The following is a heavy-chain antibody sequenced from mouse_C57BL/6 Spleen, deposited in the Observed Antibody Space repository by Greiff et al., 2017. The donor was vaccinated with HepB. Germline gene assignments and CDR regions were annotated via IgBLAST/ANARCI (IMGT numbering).Heavy chain of an antibody. V-gene: IGHV5-9*01. CDR3: ARQCGYGSSHFDY. D-gene: IGHD1-1*01. CDR2: ISGGGGNT. Sequence: EVQGVESGGGLVKPGGSLKLSCAASGFTFSSYTMSWVRQTPEKRLEWVATISGGGGNTYYPDSVKGRFTISRDNAKNTLYLQMSSLRSEDTALYYCARQCGYGSSHFDYWGQGTTLTVSS. CDR1: GFTFSSYT. J-gene: IGHJ2*01.